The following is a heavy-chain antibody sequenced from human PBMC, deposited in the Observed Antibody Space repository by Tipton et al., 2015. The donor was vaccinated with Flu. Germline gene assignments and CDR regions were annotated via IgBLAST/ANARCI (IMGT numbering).Heavy chain of an antibody. CDR3: ARSITRDAFDI. V-gene: IGHV4-30-4*01. CDR1: DGSISSGDYY. Sequence: TLSLTCTVSDGSISSGDYYWSWIRQPPGKGLEWIGYIYYSGSTYYNPSLKSRVTISVDTSKNQFSLKLSSVTAADTAVYYCARSITRDAFDIWGQGTMVTVSS. CDR2: IYYSGST. D-gene: IGHD2-2*01. J-gene: IGHJ3*02.